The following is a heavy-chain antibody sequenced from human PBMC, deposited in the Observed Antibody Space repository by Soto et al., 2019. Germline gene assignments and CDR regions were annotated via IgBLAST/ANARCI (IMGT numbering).Heavy chain of an antibody. Sequence: EVQLVESGGGLVQPGRSLRLSCAASGFTFDDYAMHWVRQAPGKGLEWVSGISWNSGSIGYADSVKGRFTISRDNAKNSLYLQMNSLRAEDTALYYCAKRVGGYGGFDYWGQGTLVTVSS. CDR3: AKRVGGYGGFDY. CDR1: GFTFDDYA. CDR2: ISWNSGSI. J-gene: IGHJ4*02. D-gene: IGHD1-26*01. V-gene: IGHV3-9*01.